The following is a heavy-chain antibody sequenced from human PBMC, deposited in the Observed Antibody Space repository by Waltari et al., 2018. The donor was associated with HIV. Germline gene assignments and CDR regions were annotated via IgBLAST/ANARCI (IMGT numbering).Heavy chain of an antibody. CDR3: TRDSIYYYGSGSYFQH. Sequence: ELQLVESGGGLGQPGRSLRLSCTASGFTFGDYAMSWVRQAPGKGLEWVGFVRSKAYGGTTEYAASVKGRFTISRDDSKSIAYLQMNSLKTEDTAVYYCTRDSIYYYGSGSYFQHWGQGTLVTVSS. CDR2: VRSKAYGGTT. J-gene: IGHJ1*01. D-gene: IGHD3-10*01. CDR1: GFTFGDYA. V-gene: IGHV3-49*04.